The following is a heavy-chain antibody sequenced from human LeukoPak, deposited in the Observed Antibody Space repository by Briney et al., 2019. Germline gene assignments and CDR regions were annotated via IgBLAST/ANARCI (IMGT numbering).Heavy chain of an antibody. D-gene: IGHD2-2*01. CDR1: GGTFSSYA. V-gene: IGHV1-69*13. Sequence: GASVKVSCKASGGTFSSYAISWVRQAPGQGLEWMGGIIPIFGTANYAQKFQGRVTITADESTSTAYMELSSLRPEDTAVYYCARVSPRVYCSSTSCYPVPPDYWGQGTLVTVSS. CDR2: IIPIFGTA. J-gene: IGHJ4*02. CDR3: ARVSPRVYCSSTSCYPVPPDY.